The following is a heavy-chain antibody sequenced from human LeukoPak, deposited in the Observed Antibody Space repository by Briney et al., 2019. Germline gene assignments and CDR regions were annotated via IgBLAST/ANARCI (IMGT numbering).Heavy chain of an antibody. J-gene: IGHJ6*03. D-gene: IGHD2-15*01. Sequence: GGSLRLSCAASGFTFSSFWMHWVRQAPGKGLVWVSRINSDGSSTSYADSVKGRFTISRDNAKNTLYLQMNSLRAEDTAVYYCARSVAGYCSVGSCYPYYMDVWGKGTTVTVSS. V-gene: IGHV3-74*01. CDR2: INSDGSST. CDR1: GFTFSSFW. CDR3: ARSVAGYCSVGSCYPYYMDV.